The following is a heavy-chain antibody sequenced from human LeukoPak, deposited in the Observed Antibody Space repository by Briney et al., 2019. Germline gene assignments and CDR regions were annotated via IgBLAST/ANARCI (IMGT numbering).Heavy chain of an antibody. Sequence: ASETLSLTCAVYGGSFSGYYWSWIRQPPGKGLEWIGEINHSGSTNYNPSLKSRVTISVDMSKNQFSLKLSSVTAADTAVYYCAREGPFYLRYFDWLPHYFDYWGQGTLVTVSS. V-gene: IGHV4-34*01. D-gene: IGHD3-9*01. CDR2: INHSGST. CDR3: AREGPFYLRYFDWLPHYFDY. J-gene: IGHJ4*02. CDR1: GGSFSGYY.